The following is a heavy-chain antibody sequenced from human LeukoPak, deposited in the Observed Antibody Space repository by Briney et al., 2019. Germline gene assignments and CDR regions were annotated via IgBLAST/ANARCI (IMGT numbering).Heavy chain of an antibody. D-gene: IGHD6-19*01. CDR1: GFTFSDYY. J-gene: IGHJ4*02. V-gene: IGHV3-11*01. Sequence: GGSLSLSCAASGFTFSDYYMSWIRQAPGKGLEWVSYISSSGSTIYYADSVKGRFTISRDNAKNSLYLQMNSLRAEDTAVYFCARVSSTNYYFDYWGQGTLVTVSS. CDR2: ISSSGSTI. CDR3: ARVSSTNYYFDY.